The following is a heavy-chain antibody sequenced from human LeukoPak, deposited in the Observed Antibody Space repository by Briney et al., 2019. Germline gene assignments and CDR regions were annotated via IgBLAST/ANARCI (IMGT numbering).Heavy chain of an antibody. CDR2: IKKDGGEQ. CDR3: AREDHSNYNY. Sequence: GGSLRLSCAASGFPFSSYWMSWVRQAPGKGLEWVANIKKDGGEQYYVDSVKGRFTISRDNAKNSLYLQMNSLRAEDTAVYYCAREDHSNYNYWGQGTLVTVSS. D-gene: IGHD4-11*01. J-gene: IGHJ4*02. V-gene: IGHV3-7*01. CDR1: GFPFSSYW.